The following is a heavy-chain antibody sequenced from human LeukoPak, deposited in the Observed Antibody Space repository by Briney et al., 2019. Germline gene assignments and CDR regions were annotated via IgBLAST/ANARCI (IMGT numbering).Heavy chain of an antibody. CDR3: AKEGPPIVVVVAATPGYFDY. D-gene: IGHD2-15*01. V-gene: IGHV3-23*01. J-gene: IGHJ4*02. CDR2: ISGSGGST. CDR1: GFTFSSYA. Sequence: PGGSLRLSCAASGFTFSSYAMSWVRQAPGKGLEWVSAISGSGGSTYYADSVKGRFTISRDNSKNTLYLQMNSLRAEDTAVYYCAKEGPPIVVVVAATPGYFDYWGQGTLVTVSS.